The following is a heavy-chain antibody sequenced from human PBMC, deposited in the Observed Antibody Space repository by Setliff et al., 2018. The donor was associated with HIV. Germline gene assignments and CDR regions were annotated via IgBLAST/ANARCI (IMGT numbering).Heavy chain of an antibody. V-gene: IGHV1-18*01. CDR1: GYSFTTYG. J-gene: IGHJ5*02. Sequence: ASVKVSCKASGYSFTTYGVYWVRQAPGQGLEWMGWIGTQNGNTNYAQKFQDRLTMTTDTSTTTASMELRSLRSDDTAVYYCVRGHCNSDKCWYTWFDPWGQGTLVTVSS. CDR2: IGTQNGNT. CDR3: VRGHCNSDKCWYTWFDP. D-gene: IGHD2-2*01.